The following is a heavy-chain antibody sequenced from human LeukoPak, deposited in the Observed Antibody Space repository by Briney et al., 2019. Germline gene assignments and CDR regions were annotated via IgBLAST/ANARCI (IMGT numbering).Heavy chain of an antibody. CDR1: GYTFTGYY. CDR3: ARGRAHYYGSGRDLDY. J-gene: IGHJ4*02. V-gene: IGHV1-2*02. D-gene: IGHD3-10*01. Sequence: ASVKVSCKASGYTFTGYYMHWVRQAPGQGLEWMGWINPNSGGTNYAQKFQGRVTMTRDTSISTAYMELSRLRSDDTAVYYCARGRAHYYGSGRDLDYWGQGTLVTVSS. CDR2: INPNSGGT.